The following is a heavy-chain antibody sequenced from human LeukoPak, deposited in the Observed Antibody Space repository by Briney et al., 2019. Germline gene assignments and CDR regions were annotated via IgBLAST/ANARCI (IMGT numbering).Heavy chain of an antibody. Sequence: KPSETLSLTCTVSGGSISSYYWSWIRQPPGKGLEWIGYIYYSGSTNYNPSLKSRVTISVDTSKNQFSLKLSSVTAADTAVYYCASSYYYDSSGYDCWGQGTLVTVSS. CDR1: GGSISSYY. CDR3: ASSYYYDSSGYDC. CDR2: IYYSGST. D-gene: IGHD3-22*01. J-gene: IGHJ4*02. V-gene: IGHV4-59*08.